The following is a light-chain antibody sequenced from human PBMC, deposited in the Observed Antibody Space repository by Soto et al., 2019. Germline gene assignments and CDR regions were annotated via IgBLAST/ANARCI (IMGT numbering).Light chain of an antibody. V-gene: IGKV1-6*01. CDR1: QGIGSD. CDR2: GIS. Sequence: IQITQCPSSLSASVGDRVTITCRASQGIGSDLGWYQQKPGKAPKVLIYGISSLQSGVPSRFSGSGSGTDFTLTISSLQPEDIATYYCLQDYNYPWTFGQGTKVDIK. CDR3: LQDYNYPWT. J-gene: IGKJ1*01.